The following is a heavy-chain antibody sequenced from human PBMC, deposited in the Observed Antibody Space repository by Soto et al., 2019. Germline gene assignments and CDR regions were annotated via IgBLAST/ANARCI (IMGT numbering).Heavy chain of an antibody. CDR2: ISAYNGNT. CDR1: GYTFTIYG. Sequence: QVQLVQSGAEVKKPGASVKVSCKASGYTFTIYGISWVRQAPGQGLEWMGWISAYNGNTNYAQKLQGSVTMTTDTSTSPDYMELRSLRSDDTAVYYCARDVSYYDDSSGYYPLNYWGQGTLVTVSS. J-gene: IGHJ4*02. D-gene: IGHD3-22*01. V-gene: IGHV1-18*01. CDR3: ARDVSYYDDSSGYYPLNY.